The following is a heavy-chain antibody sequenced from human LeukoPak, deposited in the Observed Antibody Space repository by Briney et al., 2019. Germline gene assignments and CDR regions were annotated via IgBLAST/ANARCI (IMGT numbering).Heavy chain of an antibody. CDR2: IYTAGGT. CDR3: ARRRYGLGSYSDAFDI. Sequence: PGGSLTLSCAASGFTFNSYDMHWVRQPTGKGLEWVSGIYTAGGTYYSGSVKGRFTIYRENVKNSLSLQMKSLRAGDPAVYYCARRRYGLGSYSDAFDIWGQGTMVTVSS. J-gene: IGHJ3*02. D-gene: IGHD3-10*01. V-gene: IGHV3-13*04. CDR1: GFTFNSYD.